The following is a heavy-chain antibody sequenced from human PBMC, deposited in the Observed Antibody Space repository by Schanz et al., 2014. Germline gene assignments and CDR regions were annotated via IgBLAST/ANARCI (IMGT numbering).Heavy chain of an antibody. CDR2: ITYNGGTI. CDR1: GFGFSSYS. D-gene: IGHD2-2*01. Sequence: EVQLVESGGGLIQPGGSLRLSCAASGFGFSSYSMNWVRQAPGKGLEWVSYITYNGGTIYYADSVKGRITISRDNAKNSLYLEMNSLRAEDTAVCYCARVKYCTITRCYRTETEGIYYMDVWGKGTTVTVSS. V-gene: IGHV3-48*01. J-gene: IGHJ6*03. CDR3: ARVKYCTITRCYRTETEGIYYMDV.